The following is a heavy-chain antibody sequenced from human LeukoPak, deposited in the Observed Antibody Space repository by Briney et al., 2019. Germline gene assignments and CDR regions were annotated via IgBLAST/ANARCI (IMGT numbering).Heavy chain of an antibody. CDR3: AREITMIVGPFDY. CDR2: INSDGSST. CDR1: GFTFSSYW. J-gene: IGHJ4*02. Sequence: SGGSLRLSCAASGFTFSSYWMHWVRQAPGKGLVWVSRINSDGSSTSYADSVKGRFTISRDNAKNTLYLQMDSLRAEDTAVYYCAREITMIVGPFDYWGQGTLVTVSS. D-gene: IGHD3-22*01. V-gene: IGHV3-74*01.